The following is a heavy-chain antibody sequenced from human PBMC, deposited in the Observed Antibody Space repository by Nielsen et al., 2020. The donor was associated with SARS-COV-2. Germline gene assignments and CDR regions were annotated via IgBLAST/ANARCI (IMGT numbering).Heavy chain of an antibody. V-gene: IGHV3-33*01. D-gene: IGHD3-3*01. CDR3: ARGDYDFWSGLDY. Sequence: GESLKISCAASGFTFSSYGMHWVRQAPGKGLEWVAVIWYDGSNKYYADSVKGRFTISRDNSKNTLYLQMNSLRAEDTAVYYCARGDYDFWSGLDYWGQGTLVTVSS. CDR2: IWYDGSNK. J-gene: IGHJ4*02. CDR1: GFTFSSYG.